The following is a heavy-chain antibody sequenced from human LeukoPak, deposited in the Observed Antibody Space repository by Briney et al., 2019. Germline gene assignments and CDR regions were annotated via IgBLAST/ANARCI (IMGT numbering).Heavy chain of an antibody. J-gene: IGHJ6*03. D-gene: IGHD6-13*01. CDR1: GGTFSSYA. CDR3: ARASGIAAAGSYYYYMDV. V-gene: IGHV1-69*01. CDR2: IIPIFGTA. Sequence: SVKVCCKASGGTFSSYAISWVRQAPGQGLEWMGGIIPIFGTANYAQKFQGRVTITADESTSTAYMELSSLRSEDTAVYYCARASGIAAAGSYYYYMDVWGKGTTVTVSS.